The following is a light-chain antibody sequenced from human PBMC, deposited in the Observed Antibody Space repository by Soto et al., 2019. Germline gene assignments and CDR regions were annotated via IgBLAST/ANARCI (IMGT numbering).Light chain of an antibody. CDR2: SES. Sequence: DVQMTQSPSSLSASVGDRVTITCRASQSVNNYLNWYQQKPGRAPNLLIYSESTLQSGVPSRLSGSGSGTDLTRTIRSLQLEDFATYSCQQSFITPPTTFRQGTKVEIK. CDR3: QQSFITPPTT. V-gene: IGKV1-39*01. CDR1: QSVNNY. J-gene: IGKJ2*01.